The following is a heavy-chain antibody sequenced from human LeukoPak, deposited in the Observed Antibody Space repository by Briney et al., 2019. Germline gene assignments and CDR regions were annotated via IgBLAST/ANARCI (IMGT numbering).Heavy chain of an antibody. CDR1: GGSISSSGYY. CDR2: ISYTGTT. D-gene: IGHD5-12*01. V-gene: IGHV4-39*01. CDR3: ARRRIVATIDY. Sequence: SETLSLTCGVSGGSISSSGYYCAWIRQPPGTGLEWIGSISYTGTTYYNPSLKSPLPISADRSKNQFSLKLTSVTAPDTAVYYCARRRIVATIDYWGQGTLVTVSS. J-gene: IGHJ4*02.